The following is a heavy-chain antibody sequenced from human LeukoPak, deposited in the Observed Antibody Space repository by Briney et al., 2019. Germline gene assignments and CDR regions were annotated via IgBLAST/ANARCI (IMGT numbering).Heavy chain of an antibody. J-gene: IGHJ3*02. CDR3: ARYPYDSSGSSAFDI. Sequence: ASVKVSCKASGYTFTSYDINWVRQAPGQGLEWMGWMNPNSGNTVYAQKFQGRVTMTTNTSISTAYMELSSLRSEDTAVYYCARYPYDSSGSSAFDIWGQGTMVTVSS. CDR2: MNPNSGNT. D-gene: IGHD3-22*01. V-gene: IGHV1-8*01. CDR1: GYTFTSYD.